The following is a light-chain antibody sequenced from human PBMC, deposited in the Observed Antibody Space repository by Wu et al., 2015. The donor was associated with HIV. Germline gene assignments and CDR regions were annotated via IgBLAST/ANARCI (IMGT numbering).Light chain of an antibody. CDR1: QSVGSY. CDR3: HQYNNWPGT. V-gene: IGKV3-11*01. Sequence: EIVLTQSPATLSLSPGERATPSCRASQSVGSYLAWYQKKPGQAPRLLIYNASDRATGIPARFSGSGSGTDFTLTISSLEPEDFAVYYCHQYNNWPGTFGQGTKLEIK. J-gene: IGKJ2*01. CDR2: NAS.